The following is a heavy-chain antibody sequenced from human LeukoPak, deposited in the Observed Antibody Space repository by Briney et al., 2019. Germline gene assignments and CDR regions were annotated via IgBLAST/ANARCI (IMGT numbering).Heavy chain of an antibody. J-gene: IGHJ3*02. CDR2: IYYSGST. CDR3: ASSFDYGGNSGYDAFDI. Sequence: SETLSLTCTVSGGSISSYYWSWIRQPPGKGLEWIGYIYYSGSTNYNPSLKSRVTISVDTSKNQFSLKLSSVTAADTAVYYCASSFDYGGNSGYDAFDIWGQGTMVTVSS. V-gene: IGHV4-59*01. CDR1: GGSISSYY. D-gene: IGHD4-23*01.